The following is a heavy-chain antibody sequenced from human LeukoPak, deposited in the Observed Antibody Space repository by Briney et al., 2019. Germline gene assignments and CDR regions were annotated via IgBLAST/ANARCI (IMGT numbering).Heavy chain of an antibody. J-gene: IGHJ4*02. CDR3: ARVSPRPRFDY. D-gene: IGHD1-14*01. V-gene: IGHV4-4*07. CDR1: GGSISTYF. Sequence: PSETLSLTCTVSGGSISTYFWSWIRQPAGKGLEWIGRIYNSDTTSYNPSLKSRVTISVDTSKKQVSLKLSSVTAADTAVYYCARVSPRPRFDYWGQGTLVTVSS. CDR2: IYNSDTT.